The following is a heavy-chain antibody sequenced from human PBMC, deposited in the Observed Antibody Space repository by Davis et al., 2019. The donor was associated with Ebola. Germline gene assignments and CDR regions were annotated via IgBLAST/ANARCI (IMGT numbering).Heavy chain of an antibody. CDR1: GYTFTGYY. V-gene: IGHV1-2*04. D-gene: IGHD2-15*01. CDR3: ARSDGAAIYYYGMDV. CDR2: INPNSGGT. Sequence: ASVKVSCKASGYTFTGYYMHWVRQAPGQGLEWMGWINPNSGGTNYAQKFQGWVTMTRDTSISTAYMALSRLRSDDTAVYYCARSDGAAIYYYGMDVWGQGTTVTVSS. J-gene: IGHJ6*02.